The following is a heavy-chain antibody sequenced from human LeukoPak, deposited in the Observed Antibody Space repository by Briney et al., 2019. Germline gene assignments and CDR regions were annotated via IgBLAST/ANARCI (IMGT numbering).Heavy chain of an antibody. V-gene: IGHV3-9*01. J-gene: IGHJ4*02. CDR1: GFTFDDYA. CDR3: AKDIGHDSSGQFDY. D-gene: IGHD3-22*01. CDR2: ISWNSGSI. Sequence: PGGSLRLSCAASGFTFDDYAMHWVRHAPGKGLEWVSGISWNSGSIGYADSVKGRFTISRDNAKNSLYLQINSLRAEDTALYYCAKDIGHDSSGQFDYWGQGTLVTVSS.